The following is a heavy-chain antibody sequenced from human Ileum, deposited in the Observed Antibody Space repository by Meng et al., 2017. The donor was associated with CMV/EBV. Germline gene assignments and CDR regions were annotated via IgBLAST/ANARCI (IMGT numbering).Heavy chain of an antibody. J-gene: IGHJ4*02. CDR2: IRNKANSYTA. D-gene: IGHD6-13*01. CDR1: GFMFSDHY. Sequence: SGFMFSDHYMDWVRQAPGKGLEWVGRIRNKANSYTAEYAASVKGRFSISRDDSKTSLYLQMNSLETEDTAVYYCAKIGYTGVLLIDHWGQGTLVTVSS. V-gene: IGHV3-72*01. CDR3: AKIGYTGVLLIDH.